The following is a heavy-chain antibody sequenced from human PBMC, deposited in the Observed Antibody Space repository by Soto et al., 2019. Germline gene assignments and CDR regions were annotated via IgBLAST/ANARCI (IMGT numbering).Heavy chain of an antibody. CDR3: VKDGSSGWPYYYDMDV. CDR1: GFTFSSYA. D-gene: IGHD6-19*01. V-gene: IGHV3-30*18. Sequence: QVQLVESGGGGVQPGRSLRLSCAASGFTFSSYAMHWVRQAPGKGLEWVAVISYDGRNKYYADSVKGRFTISRDNSKNTLYPQMSSLRAEDTAVYYCVKDGSSGWPYYYDMDVWGQGTTVTVSS. J-gene: IGHJ6*02. CDR2: ISYDGRNK.